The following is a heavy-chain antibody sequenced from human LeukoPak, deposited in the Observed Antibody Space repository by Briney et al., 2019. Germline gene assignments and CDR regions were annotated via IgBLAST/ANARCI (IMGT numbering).Heavy chain of an antibody. V-gene: IGHV4-59*01. D-gene: IGHD5-24*01. CDR2: IYYSGST. J-gene: IGHJ4*02. CDR3: ARGDGYNNPFDY. CDR1: GGSISRYY. Sequence: SETLSLTCTVSGGSISRYYWSWIRQPPGKGLEWTGYIYYSGSTNYNPSLKSRVTISVDTSKNQFSLKLSSVTAADTAVYYCARGDGYNNPFDYWGQGTLVTVSS.